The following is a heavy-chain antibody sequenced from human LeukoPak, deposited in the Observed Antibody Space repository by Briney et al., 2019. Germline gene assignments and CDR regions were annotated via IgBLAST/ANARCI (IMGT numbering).Heavy chain of an antibody. V-gene: IGHV1-2*02. CDR1: GYTFTSYG. CDR3: ARPNTCSSTSCYEFAK. J-gene: IGHJ4*02. CDR2: INPNSGGT. Sequence: ASVKVSCKASGYTFTSYGISWVRQAPGQGLEWMGWINPNSGGTNYAQKFQGRVTMTRDTSISTAYMELSRLRSDDTAVYYCARPNTCSSTSCYEFAKWGQGTLVTVSS. D-gene: IGHD2-2*01.